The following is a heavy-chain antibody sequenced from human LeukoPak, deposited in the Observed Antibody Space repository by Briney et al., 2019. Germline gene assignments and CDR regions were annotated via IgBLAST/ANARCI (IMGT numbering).Heavy chain of an antibody. CDR1: GGSTNSYY. J-gene: IGHJ4*02. CDR3: ARDAY. CDR2: IYSSGST. Sequence: PSETLSLTCSVSGGSTNSYYWSWIRQSGGKGLEWIGRIYSSGSTVYNPSLNSRLTMSIDTSKNQFSLTLKSVTATDTAVYYCARDAYWGQGILVTVSS. V-gene: IGHV4-4*07.